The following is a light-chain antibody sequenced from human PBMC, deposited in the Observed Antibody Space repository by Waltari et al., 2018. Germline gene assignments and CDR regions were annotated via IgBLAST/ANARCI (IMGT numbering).Light chain of an antibody. Sequence: DIQMTQSPSTLSASVGDRVTITCRASQSILTWLAWYQQKPGKAPKLLIYKESNLQSGVPSRFSGSGSGTEFTLTISSLQPDDFATYYCQQYSSHYTFGQGTKLEIK. CDR1: QSILTW. V-gene: IGKV1-5*03. CDR2: KES. CDR3: QQYSSHYT. J-gene: IGKJ2*01.